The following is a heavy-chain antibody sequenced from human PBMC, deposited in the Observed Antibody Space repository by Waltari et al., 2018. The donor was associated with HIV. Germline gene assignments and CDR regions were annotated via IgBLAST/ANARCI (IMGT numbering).Heavy chain of an antibody. CDR2: ISGSGGST. Sequence: EVQVLESGGALVQPGGSLSLSCAAPGFPFSNYGMIWVRQAPGKGLEWVSTISGSGGSTYYADSVKGRFTVSRDNSKNTLYLQMNSLRAEDTAVYFCVKEYQYSHSWYSYYGMDVWGQGTTVTVSS. V-gene: IGHV3-23*01. D-gene: IGHD6-13*01. J-gene: IGHJ6*02. CDR1: GFPFSNYG. CDR3: VKEYQYSHSWYSYYGMDV.